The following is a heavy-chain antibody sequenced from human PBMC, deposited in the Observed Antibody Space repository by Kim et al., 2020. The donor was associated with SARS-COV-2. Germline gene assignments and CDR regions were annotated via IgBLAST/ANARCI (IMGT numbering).Heavy chain of an antibody. CDR2: MNPNSGNT. CDR3: ARARFPYCTNGVCYIGGY. V-gene: IGHV1-8*01. D-gene: IGHD2-8*01. J-gene: IGHJ4*02. Sequence: ASVKVSCKASGYTFTSYDINWVRQATGQGLEWMGWMNPNSGNTGYAQKFQGRVTMTRNTSISTAYMELSSLRSEDTAVYYCARARFPYCTNGVCYIGGYWGQGTLVTVSS. CDR1: GYTFTSYD.